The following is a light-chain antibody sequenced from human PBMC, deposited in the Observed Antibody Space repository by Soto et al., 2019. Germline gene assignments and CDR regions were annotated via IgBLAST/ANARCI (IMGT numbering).Light chain of an antibody. CDR1: QSVSSSY. V-gene: IGKV3-20*01. CDR2: VAS. Sequence: EIVLTQSPGTLSLSPGERATLSCRASQSVSSSYLAWYQQKPGQAPRLLIFVASSRATGIPDRFSGSGSGRDFTLTISRLEPEDFAVYYCQQYGSSPGCFGPGTKVDIK. J-gene: IGKJ3*01. CDR3: QQYGSSPGC.